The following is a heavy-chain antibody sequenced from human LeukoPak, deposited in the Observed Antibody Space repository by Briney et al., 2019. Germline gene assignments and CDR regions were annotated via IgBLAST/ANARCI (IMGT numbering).Heavy chain of an antibody. CDR2: IDPSDSYT. V-gene: IGHV5-10-1*01. Sequence: GESLKISCKASGYSFSSYWINWVRQMPGKGLEWVGRIDPSDSYTKYSPSFRGHVTFSADKSNSTAYLQWSSLKASDTAMYYCARPSRRYYGSGSYSASDYWGQGTLVTVSS. CDR3: ARPSRRYYGSGSYSASDY. D-gene: IGHD3-10*01. CDR1: GYSFSSYW. J-gene: IGHJ4*02.